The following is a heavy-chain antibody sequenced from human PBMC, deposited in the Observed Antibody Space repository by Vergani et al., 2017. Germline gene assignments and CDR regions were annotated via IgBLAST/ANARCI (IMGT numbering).Heavy chain of an antibody. CDR3: ARTESFILRYFHWAL. CDR2: IYSTGST. Sequence: QVQLQDSGPGLVKPSQTLSLTCSVSGDSISSGVYYWNWIRQHPGKGLEWIGYIYSTGSTHHNPSLRRRINMSVDTSKNQFSLEVTSVTAADTAIYFCARTESFILRYFHWALWGQGTLVTVSS. V-gene: IGHV4-31*03. D-gene: IGHD3-9*01. CDR1: GDSISSGVYY. J-gene: IGHJ4*02.